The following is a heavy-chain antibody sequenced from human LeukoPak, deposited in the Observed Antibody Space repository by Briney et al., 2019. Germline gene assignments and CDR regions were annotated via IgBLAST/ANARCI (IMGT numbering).Heavy chain of an antibody. J-gene: IGHJ4*02. V-gene: IGHV1-46*01. CDR1: GYTFTSYY. CDR3: ARVAGHYDSSGYYSVFDY. CDR2: INPSGGST. Sequence: ASVTVSFKASGYTFTSYYMHWVRQAPGQGLEWMGIINPSGGSTSYAQKFQGRVTMTRDMSTSTVYMELSSLRSEDTAVYYCARVAGHYDSSGYYSVFDYWGQGTLVTVSS. D-gene: IGHD3-22*01.